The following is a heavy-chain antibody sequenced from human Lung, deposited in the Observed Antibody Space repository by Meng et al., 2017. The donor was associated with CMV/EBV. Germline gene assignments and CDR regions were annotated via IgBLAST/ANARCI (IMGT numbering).Heavy chain of an antibody. CDR3: ARGAGTAMAPAAY. J-gene: IGHJ4*02. CDR1: GFTFDDYG. D-gene: IGHD5-18*01. Sequence: GGSLRLSCAASGFTFDDYGMSWVRQAPGKGLEWVSGINWNGSSTGYADSVKGRFTISRDNAKNSLYLQMNSLRAEDTALYHCARGAGTAMAPAAYWGQGTLVXVSS. CDR2: INWNGSST. V-gene: IGHV3-20*01.